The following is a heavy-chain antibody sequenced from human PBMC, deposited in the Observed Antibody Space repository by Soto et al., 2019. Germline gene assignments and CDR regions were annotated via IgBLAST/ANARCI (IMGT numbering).Heavy chain of an antibody. CDR1: GVMFKDYA. Sequence: GGSLGLACATSGVMFKDYAIYGVRQAPGQGLEWVAMISSDGNHQFYVDNVRGRFTVSRDNSKNTLNLQMNSLRPEDTAVYYCSRGTYYPQSSGLHADYWGQGTVVTVSS. J-gene: IGHJ4*02. CDR2: ISSDGNHQ. V-gene: IGHV3-30*03. D-gene: IGHD3-22*01. CDR3: SRGTYYPQSSGLHADY.